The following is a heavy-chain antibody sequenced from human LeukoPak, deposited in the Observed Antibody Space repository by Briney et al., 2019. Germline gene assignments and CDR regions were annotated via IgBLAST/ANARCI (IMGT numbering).Heavy chain of an antibody. V-gene: IGHV4-34*01. J-gene: IGHJ4*02. Sequence: SETLSLTCAVYGGSISGFYYTWIRQPPGKGLEWIGEIYHSGDTNYNPSLKSRATISIDTSKSQVFLKVTSVTAADAALYYCARGSPFQEWGQGTLVTVSS. CDR3: ARGSPFQE. CDR1: GGSISGFY. CDR2: IYHSGDT.